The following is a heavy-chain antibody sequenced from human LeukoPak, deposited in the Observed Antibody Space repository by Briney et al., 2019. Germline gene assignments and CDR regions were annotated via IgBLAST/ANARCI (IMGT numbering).Heavy chain of an antibody. V-gene: IGHV6-1*01. CDR1: GDSVSSHSAA. CDR3: ARDAYPYSGSYGFDC. J-gene: IGHJ4*02. CDR2: TYFRSKWYY. D-gene: IGHD1-26*01. Sequence: SQTLSLTCAISGDSVSSHSAAWNWIRQSPSRGLEWLGRTYFRSKWYYDYAVSVKSRITIYPDTSKNQFPLQLNYVTPEDSAVYYCARDAYPYSGSYGFDCWGQGTLVTVSP.